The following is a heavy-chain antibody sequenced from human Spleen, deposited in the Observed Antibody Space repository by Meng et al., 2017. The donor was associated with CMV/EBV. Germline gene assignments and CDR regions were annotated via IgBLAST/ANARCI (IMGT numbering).Heavy chain of an antibody. V-gene: IGHV4-34*02. CDR1: GGSFSGYY. CDR3: ATGTTGFISY. CDR2: INHSGST. J-gene: IGHJ4*02. Sequence: QVQLRQRGVGLLKPSGPLSLTWAVDGGSFSGYYWGCIRQPPGKGLEWIGEINHSGSTNYNPSLKSRVTISVDTSKNQFSLKLSSVTAADTAVYYCATGTTGFISYWGQGTLVTVSS. D-gene: IGHD4-17*01.